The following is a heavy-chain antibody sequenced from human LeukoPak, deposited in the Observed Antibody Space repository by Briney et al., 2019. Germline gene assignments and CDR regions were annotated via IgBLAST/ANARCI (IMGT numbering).Heavy chain of an antibody. CDR3: ARNRVGATHWDAFDI. V-gene: IGHV1-2*02. J-gene: IGHJ3*02. Sequence: GASVKVPCKASVYTFTDYYMHWVRQAPGQGLEWMGWINPNSGGTDYAQKFQGRVTMTRDTSISTAYMELSRLRSDDTAVYYCARNRVGATHWDAFDIWGQGTMVTVSS. D-gene: IGHD1-26*01. CDR1: VYTFTDYY. CDR2: INPNSGGT.